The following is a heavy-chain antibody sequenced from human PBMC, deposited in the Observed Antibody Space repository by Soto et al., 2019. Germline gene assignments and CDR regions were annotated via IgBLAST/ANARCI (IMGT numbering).Heavy chain of an antibody. V-gene: IGHV3-13*05. J-gene: IGHJ6*02. CDR2: ISAAGDP. CDR3: ARTDRDFYGLYV. Sequence: EVQLVESGGGLVQPGGSLRLSCAASGFTFRNYDMHWVRQGTGKGLEWVSGISAAGDPDYADSVEGRFTISRENAQNSFFLQMNSLRVGDTAVYYCARTDRDFYGLYVWGQGTTVIVSS. CDR1: GFTFRNYD.